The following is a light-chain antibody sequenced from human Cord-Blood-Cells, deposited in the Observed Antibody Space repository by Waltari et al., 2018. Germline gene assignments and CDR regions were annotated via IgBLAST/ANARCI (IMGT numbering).Light chain of an antibody. CDR3: SSYTSSSTVV. CDR2: DGS. CDR1: SSDVGGFNY. Sequence: QSALPQPASVSGSPGQSITLSCTGTSSDVGGFNYVSWYQHHPGKAPKLLIYDGSNRPSGVSNRFSGSKSGNTASLTISGLQAEDEADYYCSSYTSSSTVVFGGGTKLTVL. J-gene: IGLJ2*01. V-gene: IGLV2-14*03.